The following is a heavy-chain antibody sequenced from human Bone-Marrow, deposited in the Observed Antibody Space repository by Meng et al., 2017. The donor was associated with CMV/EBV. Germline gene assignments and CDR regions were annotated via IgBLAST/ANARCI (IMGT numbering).Heavy chain of an antibody. CDR2: INAGNGNP. J-gene: IGHJ4*02. D-gene: IGHD3-22*01. V-gene: IGHV1-3*01. Sequence: GYTFTAYAMHWVRQAPGQRLEWMGWINAGNGNPKYSQSFQGRVTITRDTSASTAYMELSSLRSADAAVYYCARGRAYYYGSSGYNDYWGQGTLVTVSS. CDR1: GYTFTAYA. CDR3: ARGRAYYYGSSGYNDY.